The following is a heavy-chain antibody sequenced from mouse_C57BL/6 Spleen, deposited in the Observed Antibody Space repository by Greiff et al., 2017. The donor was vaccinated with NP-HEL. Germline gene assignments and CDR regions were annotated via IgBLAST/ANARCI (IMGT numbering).Heavy chain of an antibody. Sequence: QVQLQQSGAELVRPGTSVKVSCKASGYAFTNYLIEWVKQRPGQGLEWIGVINPGSGGTNYNEKFKGKATLTADKSSSTAYMQLSSLTSEDSAVYFCARENYYSAWFAYWGRGTLVTVSA. CDR1: GYAFTNYL. D-gene: IGHD2-1*01. J-gene: IGHJ3*01. V-gene: IGHV1-54*01. CDR2: INPGSGGT. CDR3: ARENYYSAWFAY.